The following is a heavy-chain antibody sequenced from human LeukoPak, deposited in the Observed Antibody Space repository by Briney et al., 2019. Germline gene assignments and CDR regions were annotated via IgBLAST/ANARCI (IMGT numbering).Heavy chain of an antibody. Sequence: SETLSLTCSVSGGSISSYYWSWVRQPPGKGLEWIRYVYYSGSTNYNPSLKSRVTISVDTSKNQFSLKLSSVTAADTAVYYCARTYYDSSGYYYPYYFDYWGQGTLVTVSS. CDR3: ARTYYDSSGYYYPYYFDY. CDR1: GGSISSYY. D-gene: IGHD3-22*01. CDR2: VYYSGST. J-gene: IGHJ4*02. V-gene: IGHV4-59*01.